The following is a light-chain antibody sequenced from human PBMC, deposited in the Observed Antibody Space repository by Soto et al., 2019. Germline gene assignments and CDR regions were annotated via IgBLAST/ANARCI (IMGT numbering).Light chain of an antibody. CDR2: SNN. J-gene: IGLJ1*01. Sequence: QSVLTQPPSASGTPGQRVTISCSGSSSNIGINYVYWYQQLPGTAPKLLIYSNNQRPSGVPDRFSGSKSGTSASLAISGLRSEDEADYYCAAWDDSLSGYVFGTGTRSPS. CDR3: AAWDDSLSGYV. V-gene: IGLV1-47*02. CDR1: SSNIGINY.